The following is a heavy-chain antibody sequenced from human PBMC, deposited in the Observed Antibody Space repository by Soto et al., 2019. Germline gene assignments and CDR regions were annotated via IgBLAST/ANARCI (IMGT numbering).Heavy chain of an antibody. J-gene: IGHJ6*02. CDR3: ARSGAGNYMGPYYYGMDV. D-gene: IGHD4-4*01. CDR1: GGSFSGYY. CDR2: INHSGST. V-gene: IGHV4-34*01. Sequence: QVQLQQWGAGLLKPSETLSLTCAVYGGSFSGYYWSWIRQPPGKGLEWIGEINHSGSTNYNPSLKSRVTISVDTSKNQFSLKLSSVTAADTAVYYCARSGAGNYMGPYYYGMDVWGQGTTVTVSS.